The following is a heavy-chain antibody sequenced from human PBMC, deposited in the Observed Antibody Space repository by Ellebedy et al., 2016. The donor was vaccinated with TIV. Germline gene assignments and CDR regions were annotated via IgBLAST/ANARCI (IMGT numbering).Heavy chain of an antibody. CDR1: GYSFTTYW. V-gene: IGHV5-51*01. CDR2: TYPGDSDT. CDR3: ARFGWGDYGGNFIWY. D-gene: IGHD4-23*01. J-gene: IGHJ4*02. Sequence: KVSCKGSGYSFTTYWIGWVRQMPGKGLEWMGVTYPGDSDTRYSPSFQGQVTISADKSISTAYLQWSSLKVSDTAMYYCARFGWGDYGGNFIWYWGQGTLVTVSS.